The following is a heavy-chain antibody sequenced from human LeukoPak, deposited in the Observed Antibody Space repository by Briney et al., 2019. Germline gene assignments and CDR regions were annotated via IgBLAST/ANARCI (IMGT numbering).Heavy chain of an antibody. J-gene: IGHJ4*02. Sequence: GGSLRLSCAASGFTFSSYEMNWVRQAPGKGLEGVSYISSSGSTIYYADSVKGRFTISRDNAKNSLYLQMNSLRAEDTAVYYCARASPASSGYYLDYWGQGTLVTVSS. CDR1: GFTFSSYE. V-gene: IGHV3-48*03. CDR3: ARASPASSGYYLDY. D-gene: IGHD3-22*01. CDR2: ISSSGSTI.